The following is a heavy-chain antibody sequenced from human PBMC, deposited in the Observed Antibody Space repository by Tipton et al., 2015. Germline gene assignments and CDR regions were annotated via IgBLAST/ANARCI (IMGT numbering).Heavy chain of an antibody. CDR2: ISGSSSRT. CDR1: GFTFSYFA. V-gene: IGHV3-23*01. Sequence: SLRLSCAASGFTFSYFAMNWVRQVPGKGLEWVSDISGSSSRTYYADSVRGRFTISRDNSKNTLYLQMDSLRAEDTALYYCAKVINWYYYESRQAGAFDNWGHGTMVTVSS. J-gene: IGHJ3*02. CDR3: AKVINWYYYESRQAGAFDN. D-gene: IGHD3-22*01.